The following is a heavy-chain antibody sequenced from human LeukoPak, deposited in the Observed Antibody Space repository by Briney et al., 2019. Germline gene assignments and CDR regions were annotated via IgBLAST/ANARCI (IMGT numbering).Heavy chain of an antibody. D-gene: IGHD6-13*01. V-gene: IGHV4-39*07. CDR3: ARDNQQLAFYF. Sequence: SETLSLTCTVSGGSINSNGYYWGWIRQPPGKGLEWIGNIYYSGSTYYNPSLKSRVTISIDTSKNQFSLKLTSVTAADAAVYYCARDNQQLAFYFWGQGTLVTVSS. CDR2: IYYSGST. J-gene: IGHJ4*02. CDR1: GGSINSNGYY.